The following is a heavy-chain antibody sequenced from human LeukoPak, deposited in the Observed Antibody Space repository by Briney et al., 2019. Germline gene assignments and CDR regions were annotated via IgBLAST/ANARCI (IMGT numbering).Heavy chain of an antibody. V-gene: IGHV1-2*02. CDR1: GYTFTGYY. Sequence: ASVKVSCKASGYTFTGYYMHWVRQAPGQGLEWMGWINPNSGGTNYAQKLQGRVTMTTDTSTSTVYMELRSLRSDDTAVYYCARDSGYFPDNFDPWGQGTLVTVSS. CDR2: INPNSGGT. CDR3: ARDSGYFPDNFDP. D-gene: IGHD6-13*01. J-gene: IGHJ5*02.